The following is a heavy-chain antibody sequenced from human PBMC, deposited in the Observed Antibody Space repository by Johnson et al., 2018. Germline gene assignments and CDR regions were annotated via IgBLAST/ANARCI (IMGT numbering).Heavy chain of an antibody. J-gene: IGHJ4*02. CDR3: ARDMTPTAFDY. Sequence: EVQLVESGGGLVQPGRSLRLSCAASGFTFDDYAMHWVRQAPGKGLEWVSGISWNSGSIGYADSVKGRITISRDNAKNSLYLQMNSLRAEDTAVYYCARDMTPTAFDYWGQGTLVTVSS. V-gene: IGHV3-9*01. CDR2: ISWNSGSI. CDR1: GFTFDDYA. D-gene: IGHD2-21*02.